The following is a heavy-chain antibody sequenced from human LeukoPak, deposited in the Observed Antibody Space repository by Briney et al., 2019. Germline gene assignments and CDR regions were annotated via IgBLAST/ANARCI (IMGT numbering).Heavy chain of an antibody. Sequence: ASVKVSCKASGYTFTGYYMHWVRQAPGQGLEWMGWISAYNGNTNYAQKLQGRVTMTTDTSTSTAYMELRSLRSDDTAVYYCAREYEYNYYYYMDVWGKGTTVTVSS. CDR3: AREYEYNYYYYMDV. V-gene: IGHV1-18*04. D-gene: IGHD6-6*01. CDR2: ISAYNGNT. CDR1: GYTFTGYY. J-gene: IGHJ6*03.